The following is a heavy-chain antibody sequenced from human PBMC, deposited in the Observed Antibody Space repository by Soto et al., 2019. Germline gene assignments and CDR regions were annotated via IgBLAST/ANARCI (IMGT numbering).Heavy chain of an antibody. CDR1: VFTFSSYG. CDR3: ARTIEYYYDSSGYYFAY. CDR2: IWYDGSNK. V-gene: IGHV3-33*01. D-gene: IGHD3-22*01. Sequence: PVGSLRLSCASTVFTFSSYGMHCVRHAPGKWLEWVAVIWYDGSNKYYADSVKGRFTISRDNSKNTLYLQMNSLRAEDTAVYYCARTIEYYYDSSGYYFAYRGQGTRVPVSS. J-gene: IGHJ4*02.